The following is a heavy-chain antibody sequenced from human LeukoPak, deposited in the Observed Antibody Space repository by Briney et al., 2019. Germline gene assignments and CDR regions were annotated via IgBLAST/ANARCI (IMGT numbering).Heavy chain of an antibody. V-gene: IGHV1-2*02. Sequence: GASVKVSCKASGYTFTGYYMHWVRQAPGQGLEWMGWINPNSGGTNYAQKFQGRVTMTRDTSISTAYMELSRLRSDDTAVHYCARVRVRGVTTNWFDPWGQGTLVTVSS. CDR2: INPNSGGT. CDR3: ARVRVRGVTTNWFDP. CDR1: GYTFTGYY. J-gene: IGHJ5*02. D-gene: IGHD3-10*01.